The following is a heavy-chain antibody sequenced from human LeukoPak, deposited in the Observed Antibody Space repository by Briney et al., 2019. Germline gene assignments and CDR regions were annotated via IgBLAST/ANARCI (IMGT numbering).Heavy chain of an antibody. CDR2: INHSGST. Sequence: SETLSLTCAVYGGSFSGYYWSWIRQPPGKGLEWIGEINHSGSTNYNPSLKSRVTISVDTSKNQFSLKLSSVTAADTAGYYCARYDFWSGYPAFDYWGQGTLVTVSS. CDR1: GGSFSGYY. V-gene: IGHV4-34*01. D-gene: IGHD3-3*01. J-gene: IGHJ4*02. CDR3: ARYDFWSGYPAFDY.